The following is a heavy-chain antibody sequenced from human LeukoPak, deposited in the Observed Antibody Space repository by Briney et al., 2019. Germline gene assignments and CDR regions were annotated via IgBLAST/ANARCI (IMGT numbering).Heavy chain of an antibody. CDR2: ISGDGYI. D-gene: IGHD3-10*02. V-gene: IGHV3-21*01. J-gene: IGHJ4*02. CDR1: GFTFSSYA. Sequence: GSLRLSCAASGFTFSSYAMSWVRQAPGKGLEWVSSISGDGYIYYADSVKGRFTISRDNTEKSLYLQVNSLRAEDTGVYYCARDLRTLDLFGELNYWGQGTLVTVSS. CDR3: ARDLRTLDLFGELNY.